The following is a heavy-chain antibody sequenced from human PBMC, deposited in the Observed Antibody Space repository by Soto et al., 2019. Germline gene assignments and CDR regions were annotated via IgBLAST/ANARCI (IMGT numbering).Heavy chain of an antibody. CDR2: IYYSGIT. D-gene: IGHD3-9*01. Sequence: QLQLQESGPGLVKPSETLSLTCTVSGGSISSSSYYWGWIRQPPGKGLEWIGGIYYSGITYYNPSLKSRFTISEDKSTHHFSLKLSSVTAADTAVYYCASRHILTGAHDYWGEGTLVTVSS. J-gene: IGHJ4*02. CDR3: ASRHILTGAHDY. V-gene: IGHV4-39*01. CDR1: GGSISSSSYY.